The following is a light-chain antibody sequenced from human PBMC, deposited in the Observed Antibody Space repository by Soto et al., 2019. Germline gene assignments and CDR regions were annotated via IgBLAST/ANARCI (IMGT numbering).Light chain of an antibody. V-gene: IGKV1-9*01. Sequence: DIHLTQTPSFLSASVGDRVTVTCRASQGSPTYLAWYQQKPGKAPKLLIYGVSTLQNGVPSRFSGAGSGTEFTLTITSLQPEDSATYYCQQLNHYPLTFGQGTRLEIK. J-gene: IGKJ5*01. CDR2: GVS. CDR1: QGSPTY. CDR3: QQLNHYPLT.